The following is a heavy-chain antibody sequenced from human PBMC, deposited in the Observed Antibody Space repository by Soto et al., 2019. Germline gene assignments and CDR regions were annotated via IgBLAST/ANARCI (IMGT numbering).Heavy chain of an antibody. V-gene: IGHV3-48*03. D-gene: IGHD5-12*01. CDR3: VRGETWLQLSYYFDY. CDR2: ISTSGSTI. Sequence: GSLRLSCAASGFTFSSYEMNWVRQAPGKGLEWVSYISTSGSTIYYADSVKGRFTISRDNAKNSLYLQMYTLRAEDTAVYYCVRGETWLQLSYYFDYWGQGTLVTVPS. J-gene: IGHJ4*02. CDR1: GFTFSSYE.